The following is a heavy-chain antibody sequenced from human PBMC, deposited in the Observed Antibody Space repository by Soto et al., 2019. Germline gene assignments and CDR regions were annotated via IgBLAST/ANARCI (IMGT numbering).Heavy chain of an antibody. CDR2: ISGSGGST. V-gene: IGHV3-23*01. CDR1: GFTFSSYA. D-gene: IGHD3-16*01. Sequence: EVQLLESGGGLVQPGGSLRLSCAASGFTFSSYAMSWVRQAPGKGLEWVSAISGSGGSTYYADSVKGRFTISRDNSKNTLYLQMNSLRAEDTAVYYCAKFYAGVSYYYYGMDVWGQGTTVTVSS. J-gene: IGHJ6*02. CDR3: AKFYAGVSYYYYGMDV.